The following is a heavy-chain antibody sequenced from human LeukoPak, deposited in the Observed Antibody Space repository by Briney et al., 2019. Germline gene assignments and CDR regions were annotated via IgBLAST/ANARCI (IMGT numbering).Heavy chain of an antibody. V-gene: IGHV1-18*01. CDR1: GYTFTSYG. D-gene: IGHD3-3*02. CDR3: ARDLNRAISGLHWFDP. Sequence: ASVKVSCKDSGYTFTSYGISWVRQAPGQGLEWMGWISAYNGNTNYAQKLQGRVTMTTDTSTSTAYMELRSLRSDDTAVYYCARDLNRAISGLHWFDPWGQGTLVTVSS. CDR2: ISAYNGNT. J-gene: IGHJ5*02.